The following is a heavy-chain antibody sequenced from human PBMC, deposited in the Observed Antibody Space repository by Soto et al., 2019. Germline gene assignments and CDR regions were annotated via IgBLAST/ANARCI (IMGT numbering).Heavy chain of an antibody. J-gene: IGHJ4*02. CDR2: MNPKSGNT. CDR3: VRVYGEIDY. Sequence: QVQLVQSGAEVKKTGASVKVSCKASGYTFTNYDINWVRQATGKGLEWMGWMNPKSGNTGYAQQFQGRVIMTRSTSISTAYTELCSLRSEDTAVYYCVRVYGEIDYWGPGNLVTVSS. CDR1: GYTFTNYD. D-gene: IGHD4-17*01. V-gene: IGHV1-8*02.